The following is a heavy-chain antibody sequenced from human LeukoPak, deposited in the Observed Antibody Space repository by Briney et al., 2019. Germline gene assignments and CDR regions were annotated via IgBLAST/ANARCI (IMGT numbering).Heavy chain of an antibody. V-gene: IGHV4-59*01. CDR1: GGSISSYY. CDR3: ARKGSGLNAFDI. Sequence: SETLSLTCTVSGGSISSYYWSWIRQPPGKGLEWIGYIYYSGSTNYNPSLKSRVTISVDTSKNQFSLKLSSVTAADTAVYYCARKGSGLNAFDIWGQGTMVTVSS. D-gene: IGHD3-10*01. J-gene: IGHJ3*02. CDR2: IYYSGST.